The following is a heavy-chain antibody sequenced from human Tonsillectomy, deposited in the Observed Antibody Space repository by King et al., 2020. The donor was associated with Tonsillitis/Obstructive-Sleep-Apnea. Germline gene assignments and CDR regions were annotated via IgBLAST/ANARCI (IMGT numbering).Heavy chain of an antibody. V-gene: IGHV3-48*03. Sequence: EVQLVESGGGLVQPGGSLRLSCAASGFTFSIYEMNWVRQAPGKGLEWVSYISSSDSTKYYADSVKGRFTISRDNAKNSLYLQLNSLRVEDTAVYYCAREPENYYGMDVWDQGTTVTVSS. CDR2: ISSSDSTK. J-gene: IGHJ6*02. CDR1: GFTFSIYE. CDR3: AREPENYYGMDV.